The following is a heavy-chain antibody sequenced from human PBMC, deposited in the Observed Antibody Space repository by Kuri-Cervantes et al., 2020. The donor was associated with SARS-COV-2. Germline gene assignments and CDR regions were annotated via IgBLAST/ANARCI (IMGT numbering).Heavy chain of an antibody. J-gene: IGHJ4*02. CDR3: AKMSPRDTSDSFGRKFHFDS. V-gene: IGHV3-23*01. CDR2: MSDSGGRS. CDR1: GATISSSSYY. D-gene: IGHD3-9*01. Sequence: GGSLRLSCTVSGATISSSSYYWGWIRQPPGRGLEWVSTMSDSGGRSYNSVSVKGRFSVSRDNSKNMLYLQMNSLRDEDTAIYYCAKMSPRDTSDSFGRKFHFDSWGQGTLVTVSS.